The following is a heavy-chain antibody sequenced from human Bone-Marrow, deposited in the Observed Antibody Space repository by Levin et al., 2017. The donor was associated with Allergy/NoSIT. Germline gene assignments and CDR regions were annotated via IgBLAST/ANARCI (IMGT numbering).Heavy chain of an antibody. Sequence: SCAASGFTFSSYAMSWVRQAPGKGLEWVSAISGSGGSTYYADSVKGRFTISRDNSKNTLYLQMNSLRAEDTAVYYCAKDRDYYDSSGYYYPNYWGQGTLVTVSS. J-gene: IGHJ4*02. CDR2: ISGSGGST. V-gene: IGHV3-23*01. CDR3: AKDRDYYDSSGYYYPNY. CDR1: GFTFSSYA. D-gene: IGHD3-22*01.